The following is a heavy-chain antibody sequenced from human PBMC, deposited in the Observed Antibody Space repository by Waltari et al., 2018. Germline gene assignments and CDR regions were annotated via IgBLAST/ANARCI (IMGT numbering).Heavy chain of an antibody. V-gene: IGHV3-74*01. Sequence: EVQLVESGGGLVQPGGSLRLSCAASGFTFSSYWMHWVRQAPGKGLVWVSRINSDGSSTSYADSVKGRFTISRDNAKNTLYLQMNSLRAEDTAVYYCAGWWELQPGAFDIWGQGTMVTVSS. CDR1: GFTFSSYW. J-gene: IGHJ3*02. D-gene: IGHD1-26*01. CDR3: AGWWELQPGAFDI. CDR2: INSDGSST.